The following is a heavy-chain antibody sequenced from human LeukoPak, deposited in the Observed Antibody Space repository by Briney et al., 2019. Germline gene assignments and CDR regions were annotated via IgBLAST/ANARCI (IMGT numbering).Heavy chain of an antibody. CDR3: ARDRGIAAAMDY. J-gene: IGHJ4*02. V-gene: IGHV3-53*01. D-gene: IGHD6-13*01. Sequence: GGSLRLSCAASGFTVSSNYMSWVRQAPGKGLEWVSVIYGGGSTYYADSVKGRFTISRDSSKNTLYLQMNSLRAEDTAVYYCARDRGIAAAMDYWGQGTLVTVSS. CDR1: GFTVSSNY. CDR2: IYGGGST.